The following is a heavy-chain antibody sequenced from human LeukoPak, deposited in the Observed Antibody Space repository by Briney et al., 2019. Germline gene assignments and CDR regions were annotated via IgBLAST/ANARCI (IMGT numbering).Heavy chain of an antibody. V-gene: IGHV5-10-1*01. CDR2: IDPSDSYT. Sequence: GESLKISCKGSGYSFSSYWISWVRQMPGKGLEWMGRIDPSDSYTNYSPSFQGHVTISADKSISTAYLQWSSLKASDTAMYYCAISRYCGGDCYPPFDYWGQGTLVTVSS. CDR3: AISRYCGGDCYPPFDY. J-gene: IGHJ4*02. D-gene: IGHD2-21*02. CDR1: GYSFSSYW.